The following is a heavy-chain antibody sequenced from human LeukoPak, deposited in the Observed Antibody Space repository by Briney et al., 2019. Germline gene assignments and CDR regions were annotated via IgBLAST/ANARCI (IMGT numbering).Heavy chain of an antibody. Sequence: GASVKVSCKASGYTFTSYDINWVRQATGQGLEWMGWMNPNSGNTGYAQKFQGRVTMTRNTSISTAYMELSSLRSEGTAVYYCARLRDNSGWYEDYWGQGTLVTVSS. CDR3: ARLRDNSGWYEDY. D-gene: IGHD6-19*01. J-gene: IGHJ4*02. CDR2: MNPNSGNT. V-gene: IGHV1-8*01. CDR1: GYTFTSYD.